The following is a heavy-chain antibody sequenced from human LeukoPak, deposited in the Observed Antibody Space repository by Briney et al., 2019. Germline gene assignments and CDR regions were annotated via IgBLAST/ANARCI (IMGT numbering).Heavy chain of an antibody. V-gene: IGHV3-7*01. CDR2: INQDGSET. CDR1: GFAFSGYW. J-gene: IGHJ4*02. D-gene: IGHD5-24*01. CDR3: ARDQSRWLQSYYFDY. Sequence: EGSLRLSCAASGFAFSGYWMSWVRQAPGKGLEWVANINQDGSETYYVDSVKGRFTISRDNTKNSLYLQMNSLRAEDTAVYYCARDQSRWLQSYYFDYWGQGTLVTVSS.